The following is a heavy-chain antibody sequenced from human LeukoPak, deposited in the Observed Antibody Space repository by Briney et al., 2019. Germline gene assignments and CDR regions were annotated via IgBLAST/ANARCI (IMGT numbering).Heavy chain of an antibody. CDR1: GDSIRSGSHY. CDR2: IYHSGST. CDR3: ARDRGSSWQNWFDP. D-gene: IGHD6-13*01. J-gene: IGHJ5*02. Sequence: ASETLSLTCTVSGDSIRSGSHYWSWIRQPPGKGLEWIGYIYHSGSTYYNPSLKSRVTISVDRSKNQFSLKLSSVTAADTAVYYCARDRGSSWQNWFDPWGQGTLVTVSS. V-gene: IGHV4-30-2*01.